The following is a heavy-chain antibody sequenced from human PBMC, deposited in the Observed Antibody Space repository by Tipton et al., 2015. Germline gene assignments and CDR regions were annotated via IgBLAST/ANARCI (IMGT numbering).Heavy chain of an antibody. D-gene: IGHD2-15*01. CDR2: TYDSGRT. V-gene: IGHV4-39*02. CDR1: GASISSSNYY. J-gene: IGHJ4*02. Sequence: GLVKPSETLSLTCSVSGASISSSNYYWDWVRQPPGKGLEWIGNTYDSGRTSYNPSLRSRVTISADVSQNQFSLRLSSVTAADTAVYYCAREVRHCAGGSCYSLDHWGRGALVTVSS. CDR3: AREVRHCAGGSCYSLDH.